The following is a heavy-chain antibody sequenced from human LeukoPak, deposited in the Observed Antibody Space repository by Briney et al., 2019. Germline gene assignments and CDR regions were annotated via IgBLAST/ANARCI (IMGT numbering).Heavy chain of an antibody. CDR1: GFTFTSSA. Sequence: EASVKVSCKASGFTFTSSAMQWVRQARGQRLEWIGWIVVGSGNTNYAQKFQERVTITRDMSTSTAYMELSSLRSEDTAVYYCARGERKWELPNYYYYYYMDVWGKGTTVTVSS. CDR2: IVVGSGNT. J-gene: IGHJ6*03. CDR3: ARGERKWELPNYYYYYYMDV. V-gene: IGHV1-58*02. D-gene: IGHD1-26*01.